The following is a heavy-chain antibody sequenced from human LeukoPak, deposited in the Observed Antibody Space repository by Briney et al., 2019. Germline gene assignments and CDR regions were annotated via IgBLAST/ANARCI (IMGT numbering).Heavy chain of an antibody. Sequence: SETLSLTCTVSGGSVSSGSYYWSWIRQPPGKGLEWIGYIYYSGSTNYNPSLKSRVTISVDTSKNQFSLKLSCVTAADTAVYYCARDGVGSSSYYYYYGMDVWGKGTTVTVSS. CDR2: IYYSGST. CDR1: GGSVSSGSYY. J-gene: IGHJ6*04. CDR3: ARDGVGSSSYYYYYGMDV. V-gene: IGHV4-61*01. D-gene: IGHD6-13*01.